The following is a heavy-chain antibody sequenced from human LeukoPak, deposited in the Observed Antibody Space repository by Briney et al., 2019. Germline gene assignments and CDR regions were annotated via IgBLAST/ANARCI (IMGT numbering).Heavy chain of an antibody. J-gene: IGHJ4*02. CDR1: GFTFSNSA. CDR3: ARDKGAAGIDY. V-gene: IGHV3-23*01. D-gene: IGHD6-19*01. CDR2: ISYTGGST. Sequence: GGSLRLSCAASGFTFSNSAMGWVRQAPGKGLEWVSTISYTGGSTYYTDSVKGRFTLSRDNSKNTLYLQMNSLRAEDTAVYYCARDKGAAGIDYWGQGTLVTVSS.